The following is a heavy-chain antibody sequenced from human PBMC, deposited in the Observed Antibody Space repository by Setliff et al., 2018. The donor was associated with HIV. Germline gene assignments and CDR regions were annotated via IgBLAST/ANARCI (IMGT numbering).Heavy chain of an antibody. CDR2: IYYSGTT. J-gene: IGHJ5*02. CDR3: ARGRTQWPNYNYFDP. D-gene: IGHD6-19*01. Sequence: PSETLSLTCTVSGGSISTSRHYWGWIRQPPGKGLEWIGSIYYSGTTYYNPSLKSRITISVDTSKNQFTLKVNSVTAADTAVYYCARGRTQWPNYNYFDPWGLGTLVTVSS. CDR1: GGSISTSRHY. V-gene: IGHV4-39*06.